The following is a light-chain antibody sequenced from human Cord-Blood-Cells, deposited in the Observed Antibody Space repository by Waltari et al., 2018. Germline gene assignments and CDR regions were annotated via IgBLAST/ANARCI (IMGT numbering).Light chain of an antibody. CDR2: EGS. CDR1: SSDGGSYNL. V-gene: IGLV2-23*01. Sequence: QSALTQPASVSGSPGQSITISCTGTSSDGGSYNLVSWYQPHPGKAPKLRIYEGSKGPSGVSKRLSGSKSGSTASLTISGLQAEDEADYYCCSYAGSSTYVFGTGTKVTVL. J-gene: IGLJ1*01. CDR3: CSYAGSSTYV.